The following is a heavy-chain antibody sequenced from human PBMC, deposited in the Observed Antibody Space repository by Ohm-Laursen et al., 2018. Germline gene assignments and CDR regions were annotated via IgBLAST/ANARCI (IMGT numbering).Heavy chain of an antibody. CDR3: ARQTAGATHAFDI. CDR1: GGSVSSGSYY. CDR2: IYYSGST. Sequence: SETLSLTCTVSGGSVSSGSYYWSWIRQPPGKGLEWIGYIYYSGSTNYNPSLKSRVTISVDTSKNQFSLKLSSVTAADTAVYYCARQTAGATHAFDIWGQGTMVTVSS. D-gene: IGHD1-26*01. J-gene: IGHJ3*02. V-gene: IGHV4-61*01.